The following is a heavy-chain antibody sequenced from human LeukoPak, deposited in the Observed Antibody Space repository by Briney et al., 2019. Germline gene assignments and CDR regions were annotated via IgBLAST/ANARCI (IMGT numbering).Heavy chain of an antibody. D-gene: IGHD5-12*01. CDR1: GGTFSSYA. CDR2: IIPIFGTA. CDR3: VRAGGGVGLYSGYDFDY. V-gene: IGHV1-69*05. J-gene: IGHJ4*02. Sequence: SVKVSCKASGGTFSSYAISWVRQAPGQGLEWMGGIIPIFGTANYAQKFQGRVTITTDESTSTAYMELSSLRSEDTAVYYCVRAGGGVGLYSGYDFDYWGQGTLVTVSS.